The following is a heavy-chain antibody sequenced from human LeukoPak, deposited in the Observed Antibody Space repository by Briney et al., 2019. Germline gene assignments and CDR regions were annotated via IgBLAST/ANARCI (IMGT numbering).Heavy chain of an antibody. CDR3: ARDLLVATGPDY. CDR2: INNDGSST. Sequence: PGGSLRLSCAASGFTLSRYWMHWVRQAPGKGLVWVSRINNDGSSTNYADSVKGRFTISRDNAKNTLYLQMNGLRAEDTAVYYCARDLLVATGPDYWGQGTLVTVSS. D-gene: IGHD5-12*01. V-gene: IGHV3-74*01. J-gene: IGHJ4*02. CDR1: GFTLSRYW.